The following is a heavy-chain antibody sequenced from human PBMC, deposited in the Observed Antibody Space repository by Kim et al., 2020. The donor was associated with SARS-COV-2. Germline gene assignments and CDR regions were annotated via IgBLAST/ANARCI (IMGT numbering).Heavy chain of an antibody. D-gene: IGHD3-3*01. V-gene: IGHV3-48*04. CDR2: ISGSGTTT. CDR1: GFTLSLYC. Sequence: GGSLRLSCATSGFTLSLYCMNWVRQSQGKGLEWVSHISGSGTTTNHADSVRGRFTISRDNAKNSLFLQVNGLRADDTAVYYWVRENFWAFDVWGQGTLVT. CDR3: VRENFWAFDV. J-gene: IGHJ3*01.